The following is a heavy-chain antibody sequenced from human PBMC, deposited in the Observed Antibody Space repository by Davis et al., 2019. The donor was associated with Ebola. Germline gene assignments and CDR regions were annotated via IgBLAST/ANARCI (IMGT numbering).Heavy chain of an antibody. CDR2: IYYSGST. J-gene: IGHJ4*02. CDR1: GGSISSGDYY. V-gene: IGHV4-30-4*01. Sequence: MPSETLSLTCTVSGGSISSGDYYWSWIRQPPGKGLEWIGYIYYSGSTYYNPSLKSRVTISVDTSKNQFSLKLSSVTAADTAVYYCARMQVDTAMVPNPNFDYWGQGTLVTVSS. D-gene: IGHD5-18*01. CDR3: ARMQVDTAMVPNPNFDY.